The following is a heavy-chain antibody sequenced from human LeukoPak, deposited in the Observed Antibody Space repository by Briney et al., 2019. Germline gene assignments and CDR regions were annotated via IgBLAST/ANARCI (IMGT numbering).Heavy chain of an antibody. J-gene: IGHJ4*02. D-gene: IGHD2-8*02. CDR3: AAGTGWTSEY. V-gene: IGHV3-7*03. Sequence: GGSLRLSCAASGLTSGSYWMTWVRHTPRQGLEWVANIEHDGSESNYMESVKGRFTISRDNGKNLLHLQMNNLRAEDTAVYYCAAGTGWTSEYWGQGILVTVSS. CDR2: IEHDGSES. CDR1: GLTSGSYW.